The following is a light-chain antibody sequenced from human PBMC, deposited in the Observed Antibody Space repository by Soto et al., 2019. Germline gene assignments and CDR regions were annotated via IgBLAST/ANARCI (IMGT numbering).Light chain of an antibody. CDR2: GAS. Sequence: EVVLTQSPGTLSLSPGERATLSCRASQSVTSSYLGWYQQQPGQAPRLLIYGASTRATGIPDRFSGSGSGTDFTLTISILEHEDFAVYYCQPYGDSPWTFGQRTKVQIK. CDR3: QPYGDSPWT. CDR1: QSVTSSY. J-gene: IGKJ1*01. V-gene: IGKV3-20*01.